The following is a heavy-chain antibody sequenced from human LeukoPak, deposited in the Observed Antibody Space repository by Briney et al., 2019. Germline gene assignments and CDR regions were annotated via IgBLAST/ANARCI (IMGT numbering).Heavy chain of an antibody. Sequence: LSLTCAVNGGSFSGYYWTWIRQAPGKGLEWVAVIWYDGSNKYYADSVKGRFTISRDNSKNTLYLQMNSLRAEDTAVYYCARDGGGSYLRYYDYWGQGTLVTVSS. J-gene: IGHJ4*02. D-gene: IGHD1-26*01. CDR3: ARDGGGSYLRYYDY. CDR2: IWYDGSNK. V-gene: IGHV3-33*08. CDR1: GGSFSGYY.